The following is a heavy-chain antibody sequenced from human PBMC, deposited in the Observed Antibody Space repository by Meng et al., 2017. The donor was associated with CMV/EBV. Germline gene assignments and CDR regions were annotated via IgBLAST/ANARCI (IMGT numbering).Heavy chain of an antibody. Sequence: GESLKISCAASGFTFSSYGMNWVRQAPGKGLEWVSSISSSSYIYYADSMKGRFTISRDNAKNSLYLQMNSLRAEDTAVYYCARSRPRSTCSSTSCYGVDYWGQGTLVTVSS. J-gene: IGHJ4*02. CDR2: ISSSSYI. V-gene: IGHV3-21*01. CDR3: ARSRPRSTCSSTSCYGVDY. CDR1: GFTFSSYG. D-gene: IGHD2-2*01.